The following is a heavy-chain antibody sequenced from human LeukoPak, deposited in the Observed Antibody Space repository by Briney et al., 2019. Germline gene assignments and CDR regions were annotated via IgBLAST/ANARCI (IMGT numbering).Heavy chain of an antibody. Sequence: PGRSLRLSCAASGFTFRDFGMHCVRRAPGNGLESVAVISYDGIHKYYGDSVKDRFTIARDNSKNTLYLQMNSLRAEDAALHYCAKDSSRYFDCVLFTDFGLDYWGQGTLVSVSS. J-gene: IGHJ4*02. CDR1: GFTFRDFG. D-gene: IGHD3-9*01. V-gene: IGHV3-30*18. CDR3: AKDSSRYFDCVLFTDFGLDY. CDR2: ISYDGIHK.